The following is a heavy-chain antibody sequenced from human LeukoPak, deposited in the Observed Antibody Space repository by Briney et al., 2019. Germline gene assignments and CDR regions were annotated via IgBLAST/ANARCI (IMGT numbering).Heavy chain of an antibody. D-gene: IGHD1-26*01. V-gene: IGHV1-2*02. CDR1: GYTLTDYY. CDR3: ARGQSNWELLIGY. J-gene: IGHJ4*02. CDR2: INPNSGGT. Sequence: ASVKVSCKASGYTLTDYYFHWVRQAPGQGLEWMARINPNSGGTNYAQKFQGRVSMTRDMSTSTVYMELSSLRSEDTAVYYCARGQSNWELLIGYWGQGTLVTVSS.